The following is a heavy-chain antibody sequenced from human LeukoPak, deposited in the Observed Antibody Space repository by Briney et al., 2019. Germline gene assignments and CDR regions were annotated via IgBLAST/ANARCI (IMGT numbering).Heavy chain of an antibody. CDR3: AKDTKWELNAYYIDY. CDR1: GLTYSRYW. CDR2: IKEDGSEK. D-gene: IGHD1-26*01. J-gene: IGHJ4*02. Sequence: GGSLRLSCAASGLTYSRYWMSWVRQAPGKGLEWVANIKEDGSEKYYVDSVKGRFTISRDNAKNSLYLQMNNLRVDDAAVYYCAKDTKWELNAYYIDYWGQGTLVTVSS. V-gene: IGHV3-7*01.